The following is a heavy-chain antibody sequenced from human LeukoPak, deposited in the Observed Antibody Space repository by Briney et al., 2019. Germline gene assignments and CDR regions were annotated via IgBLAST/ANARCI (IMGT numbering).Heavy chain of an antibody. CDR1: GGSVSSSSYY. D-gene: IGHD1-26*01. CDR2: IYYSGST. J-gene: IGHJ4*02. V-gene: IGHV4-39*07. Sequence: PSETLSLTCTVSGGSVSSSSYYWGWIRQPPGKGLEWIGSIYYSGSTYYNPSLKSRVTISVDTSKNQFSLKLSSVTAADTAVYYRARDRPMEGIVGATTLDYWGQGTLVTVSS. CDR3: ARDRPMEGIVGATTLDY.